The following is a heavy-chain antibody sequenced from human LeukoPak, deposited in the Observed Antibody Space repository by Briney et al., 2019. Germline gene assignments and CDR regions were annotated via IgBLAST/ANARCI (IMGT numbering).Heavy chain of an antibody. Sequence: SETLSLTCAVSGGSISSSNWWSWVRQPPGKGLEWIGEIYHSGSTNYNPSLKSRVTISEDKSKNQFSLKLSSVTAADTAVYYCARFRLGWFDPWGQGTLVTVSS. D-gene: IGHD5-12*01. CDR1: GGSISSSNW. CDR2: IYHSGST. V-gene: IGHV4-4*02. CDR3: ARFRLGWFDP. J-gene: IGHJ5*02.